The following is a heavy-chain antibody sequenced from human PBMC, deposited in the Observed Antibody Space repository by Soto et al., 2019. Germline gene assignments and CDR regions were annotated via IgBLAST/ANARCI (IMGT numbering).Heavy chain of an antibody. CDR1: GFTFGANT. CDR3: ARDRFRLGELAVIGYFDY. Sequence: GGSVRLSCTASGFTFGANTMHWVRQAQGKGLEWVALISFDSSNKYYADSVKGRFSISRDNSKNTLFLQMDSLRPDDTAVYYCARDRFRLGELAVIGYFDYCGQRTLVTVSS. D-gene: IGHD3-16*01. V-gene: IGHV3-30*01. J-gene: IGHJ4*02. CDR2: ISFDSSNK.